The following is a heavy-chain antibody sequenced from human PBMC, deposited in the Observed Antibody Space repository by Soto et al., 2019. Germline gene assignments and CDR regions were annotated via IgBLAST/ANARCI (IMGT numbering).Heavy chain of an antibody. J-gene: IGHJ6*02. D-gene: IGHD1-1*01. CDR2: IWHDGSNK. CDR1: GFTFSSYT. V-gene: IGHV3-33*01. CDR3: AREDWNDGHYCGMGV. Sequence: QVQVVECGGGVVQPGRSLRLSCAASGFTFSSYTMYWVRQAPGKGLEGVAVIWHDGSNKYYVDSVKGRFTISRDNSKNTLYLQMNSLRAEDTAVYYCAREDWNDGHYCGMGVWGQGTTVTVSS.